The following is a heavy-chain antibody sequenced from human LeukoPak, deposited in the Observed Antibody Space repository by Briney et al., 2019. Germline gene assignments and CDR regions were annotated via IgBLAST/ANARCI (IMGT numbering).Heavy chain of an antibody. CDR2: ISGSISGSDDST. J-gene: IGHJ4*02. V-gene: IGHV3-23*01. CDR1: GFTFSSYA. CDR3: AKGAGYSYGWTDY. Sequence: GGSLRLSCAASGFTFSSYAMTWVRQAPGKGLEWVSAISGSISGSDDSTYYADSVKGRFTISRDNSKNTLYLQMNSLRVEDTAVYYCAKGAGYSYGWTDYWGQETLVTVSS. D-gene: IGHD5-18*01.